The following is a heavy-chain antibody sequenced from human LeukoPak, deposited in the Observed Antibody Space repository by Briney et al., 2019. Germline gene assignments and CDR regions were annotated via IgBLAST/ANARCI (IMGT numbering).Heavy chain of an antibody. J-gene: IGHJ6*02. D-gene: IGHD2-15*01. CDR3: ARDRCSGGSCYGVYYYGMDV. CDR2: IIPILGIA. V-gene: IGHV1-69*04. CDR1: GGTFSSYA. Sequence: SVKVSCKASGGTFSSYAISWVRQAPGQGLEWMGRIIPILGIANYAQKFQGRVTITVDKSTSTAYMELSSLRSEDTAVYYCARDRCSGGSCYGVYYYGMDVWGQGTTVTVSS.